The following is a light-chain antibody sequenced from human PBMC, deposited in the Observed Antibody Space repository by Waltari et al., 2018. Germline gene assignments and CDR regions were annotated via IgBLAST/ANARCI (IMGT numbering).Light chain of an antibody. CDR2: KDS. J-gene: IGLJ2*01. CDR1: VLAKRY. V-gene: IGLV3-27*01. Sequence: SYELTQPSSVSVSPGQTARIPCSGDVLAKRYPRWFQQKPGQAPVLVMYKDSERPSGIPERFSGSSSGTTVTLTISGAQVEDEADYYCYSVDDNKRVFGGGTKLTVL. CDR3: YSVDDNKRV.